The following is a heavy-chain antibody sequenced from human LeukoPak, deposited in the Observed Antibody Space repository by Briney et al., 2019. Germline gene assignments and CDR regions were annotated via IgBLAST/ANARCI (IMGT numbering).Heavy chain of an antibody. CDR2: IYNDGGT. CDR1: GFTFSSNY. V-gene: IGHV3-53*01. J-gene: IGHJ3*01. D-gene: IGHD3-16*02. CDR3: VKRLTLGDLSIKGAFAL. Sequence: GGSLRLSCTVSGFTFSSNYMSWVRQGPGKGLEWVALIYNDGGTHYTDSVKGRFTISRDTSRNTLFLQMNSLRVEDSAMYYCVKRLTLGDLSIKGAFALWGQGTMVTVAS.